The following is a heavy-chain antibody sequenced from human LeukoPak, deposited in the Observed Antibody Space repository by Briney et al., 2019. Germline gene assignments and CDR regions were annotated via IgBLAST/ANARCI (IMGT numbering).Heavy chain of an antibody. D-gene: IGHD3-22*01. CDR3: ARGAYHDNSALPPSFDY. J-gene: IGHJ4*02. Sequence: PGGSLRLSCAASGFTVSNNYMTWVRQAPGRGLEWVSVIYSGGSTYYADSVKGRFTISRDNSRNTLYLQMNSLRAEDTAVYYCARGAYHDNSALPPSFDYWGQGTLVTVSS. V-gene: IGHV3-53*01. CDR1: GFTVSNNY. CDR2: IYSGGST.